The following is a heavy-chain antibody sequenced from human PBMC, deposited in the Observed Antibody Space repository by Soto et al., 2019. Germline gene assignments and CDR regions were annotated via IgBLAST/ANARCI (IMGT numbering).Heavy chain of an antibody. D-gene: IGHD3-16*01. CDR1: GGTFSSYA. CDR2: IIPIFGTA. J-gene: IGHJ3*02. Sequence: QVQLVQSGAEVKKPGSSVKVSCKASGGTFSSYAISWVRQAPGQGLEWMGGIIPIFGTANYAQKFQGRVTITADESRSTAYMELSSLRSEDTAVYYCARDRLMITVGGFGDGRWFAFDIWGQGTMVTVSS. CDR3: ARDRLMITVGGFGDGRWFAFDI. V-gene: IGHV1-69*12.